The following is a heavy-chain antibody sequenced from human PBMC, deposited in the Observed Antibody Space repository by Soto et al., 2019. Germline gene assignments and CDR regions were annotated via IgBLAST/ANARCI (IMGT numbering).Heavy chain of an antibody. CDR2: IYYSGST. CDR3: ARHVVLLWFGELFSNYFDY. D-gene: IGHD3-10*01. CDR1: GGSISSSSYY. J-gene: IGHJ4*02. Sequence: SETLSLTCTVSGGSISSSSYYWGWIRQPPGKGLEWIGSIYYSGSTYYNPSLKSRVTISVDTSKNQFSLKLSSVIAADTAVYYCARHVVLLWFGELFSNYFDYWGQGTQVTVSS. V-gene: IGHV4-39*01.